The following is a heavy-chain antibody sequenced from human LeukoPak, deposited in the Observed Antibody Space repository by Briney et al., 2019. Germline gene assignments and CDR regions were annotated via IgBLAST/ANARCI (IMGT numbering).Heavy chain of an antibody. CDR3: ARDFSGALAAAGVDY. Sequence: SETLSLTCIVSGYSIISDYFWGWVRQPPGKGPEWIGSIHHSGSVYYNPSLKSRVTISVDPSKNRFSLKVTSVTAADTALYYCARDFSGALAAAGVDYWGQGTLVTVSS. CDR2: IHHSGSV. J-gene: IGHJ4*02. D-gene: IGHD6-13*01. CDR1: GYSIISDYF. V-gene: IGHV4-38-2*02.